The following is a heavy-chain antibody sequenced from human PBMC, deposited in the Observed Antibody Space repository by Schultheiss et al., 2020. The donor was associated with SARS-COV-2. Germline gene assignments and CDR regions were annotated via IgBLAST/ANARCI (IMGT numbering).Heavy chain of an antibody. V-gene: IGHV3-30*04. J-gene: IGHJ4*02. CDR3: ARDGPSSSSRGDY. D-gene: IGHD6-6*01. CDR2: ISYDGSNK. CDR1: GFTFSSYA. Sequence: GGSLRLSCAASGFTFSSYAMHWVRQAPGKGLEWVAVISYDGSNKYYADSVKGRFTISRDNSKNTLYLQMNSLRAEDTAVYYCARDGPSSSSRGDYWGQGTLVTVSS.